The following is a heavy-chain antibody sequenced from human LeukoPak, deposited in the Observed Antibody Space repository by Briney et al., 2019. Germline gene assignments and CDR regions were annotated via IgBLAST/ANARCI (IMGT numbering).Heavy chain of an antibody. CDR1: GYTFTSYY. Sequence: ASVKVSCKASGYTFTSYYMHWVRQAPGQGLEWMGIINPSGGSTSYAQKFQGRVTMTRDMSTSTVYMELSSLRSEDTAVYYCARAHRRGWTRIAAAGTELPDYWGQGTLVTVSS. CDR2: INPSGGST. J-gene: IGHJ4*02. CDR3: ARAHRRGWTRIAAAGTELPDY. V-gene: IGHV1-46*01. D-gene: IGHD6-13*01.